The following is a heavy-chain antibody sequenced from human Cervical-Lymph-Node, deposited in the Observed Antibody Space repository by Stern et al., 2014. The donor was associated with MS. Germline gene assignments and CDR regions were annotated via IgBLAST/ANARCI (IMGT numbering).Heavy chain of an antibody. Sequence: EVQLVESGAEVKKPGESLKISCKVSGYSFTTYWIGWVRQMPGKGLEWMGIIYPGDSDTRYNPSFQGLVTISADKSISTAYLQWSSLKASDTAIYYCARFGDNGNSPLFDYWGQGTLVTVSS. D-gene: IGHD2-21*01. V-gene: IGHV5-51*03. J-gene: IGHJ4*02. CDR3: ARFGDNGNSPLFDY. CDR2: IYPGDSDT. CDR1: GYSFTTYW.